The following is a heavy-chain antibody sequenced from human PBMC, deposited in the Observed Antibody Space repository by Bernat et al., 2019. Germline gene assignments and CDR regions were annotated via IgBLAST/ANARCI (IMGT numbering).Heavy chain of an antibody. V-gene: IGHV3-33*08. Sequence: VQLVESGGGLVQPGRSLRLSCAASGFTFSSYGMHWVRQAPGKGLEWVAVIWYDGSNKYYADSVKGRFTISRDNSKNTLYLQMNSLRAEDTAVYYCARDKGVAANDAFDIWGQGTMVTVSS. CDR3: ARDKGVAANDAFDI. CDR2: IWYDGSNK. D-gene: IGHD6-19*01. J-gene: IGHJ3*02. CDR1: GFTFSSYG.